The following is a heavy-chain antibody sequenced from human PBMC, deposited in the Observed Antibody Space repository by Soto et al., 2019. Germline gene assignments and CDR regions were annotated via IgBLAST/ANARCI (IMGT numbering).Heavy chain of an antibody. CDR2: INTYNGNI. Sequence: ASVKVSCKASGYAFSSHGISWGRQAPGQGLEWMGRINTYNGNINYARNGQDRLTLTTDTSTTTVYMELKSLTSDDTAVYYCARDLRVGANADALNLWGQGTMVTVSS. CDR3: ARDLRVGANADALNL. V-gene: IGHV1-18*01. CDR1: GYAFSSHG. J-gene: IGHJ3*01. D-gene: IGHD1-26*01.